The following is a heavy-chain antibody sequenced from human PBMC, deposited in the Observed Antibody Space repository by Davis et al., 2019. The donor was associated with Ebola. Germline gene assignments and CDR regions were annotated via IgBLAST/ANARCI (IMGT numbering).Heavy chain of an antibody. D-gene: IGHD1-26*01. CDR1: GFTFSSYA. V-gene: IGHV3-23*01. Sequence: PGGSLRLSCAASGFTFSSYAMSWVRQAPGKGLEWVSAISGSGGSTYYADSVKGRFTISRDNSKNTLYLQMNSLRDEDTAVYFCARDSPKTGSYYKPDDAFDLWGQGTMVSVSS. CDR2: ISGSGGST. CDR3: ARDSPKTGSYYKPDDAFDL. J-gene: IGHJ3*01.